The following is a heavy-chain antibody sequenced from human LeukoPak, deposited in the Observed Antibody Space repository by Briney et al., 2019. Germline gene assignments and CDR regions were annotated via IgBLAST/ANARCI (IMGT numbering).Heavy chain of an antibody. D-gene: IGHD2-2*01. CDR3: ARDGRVGSTYEVKGSYMDV. CDR1: GYTLTSYG. Sequence: ASVKVSCKASGYTLTSYGISWVRQAPGQGLEWMGWISAYNGNPSYAQKLQGRVTMTTDTSTSTAYMELRSLRSDDTGVYYCARDGRVGSTYEVKGSYMDVWGKGTTVTVSS. CDR2: ISAYNGNP. V-gene: IGHV1-18*01. J-gene: IGHJ6*03.